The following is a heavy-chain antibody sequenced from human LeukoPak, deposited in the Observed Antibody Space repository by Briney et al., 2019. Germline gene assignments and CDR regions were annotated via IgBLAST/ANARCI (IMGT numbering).Heavy chain of an antibody. Sequence: PGGSLRLSCPASGFTFSSYSMNWVRQAPGKGLDWASSISSSSSYIYYADSVKGRFTISRDNAKNSLYLQMNSLRAEDTAVYYCARSITMIVVALYYFDYWGQGTLVTVSS. J-gene: IGHJ4*02. CDR1: GFTFSSYS. V-gene: IGHV3-21*01. CDR2: ISSSSSYI. D-gene: IGHD3-22*01. CDR3: ARSITMIVVALYYFDY.